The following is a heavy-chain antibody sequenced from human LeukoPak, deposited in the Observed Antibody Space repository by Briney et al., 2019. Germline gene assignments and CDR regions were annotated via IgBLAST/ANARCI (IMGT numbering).Heavy chain of an antibody. V-gene: IGHV3-53*01. CDR1: GGSISTYY. Sequence: ETLSLTCSVSGGSISTYYWSWVRQAPGKGLEWVSVIYSGGNTYYADSVKGRFTVSRDNSKNTLYLQMNSLRDEDTAVYYCARDRPIDYWGQGTLVTV. CDR3: ARDRPIDY. J-gene: IGHJ4*02. CDR2: IYSGGNT.